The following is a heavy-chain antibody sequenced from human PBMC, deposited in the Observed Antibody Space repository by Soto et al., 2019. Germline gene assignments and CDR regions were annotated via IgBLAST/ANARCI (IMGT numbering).Heavy chain of an antibody. J-gene: IGHJ2*01. CDR3: AKAPDGYSYGYHWYLDL. D-gene: IGHD5-18*01. V-gene: IGHV3-23*01. Sequence: GGSLRLSCAASGFTFSSYAMSWVRQAPGKGLEWVSTTSGSGSSTYYADSVKGRFTISRDNSKNTVYLQMNSLRAQDTAVYYCAKAPDGYSYGYHWYLDLWGRGTLVTVSS. CDR2: TSGSGSST. CDR1: GFTFSSYA.